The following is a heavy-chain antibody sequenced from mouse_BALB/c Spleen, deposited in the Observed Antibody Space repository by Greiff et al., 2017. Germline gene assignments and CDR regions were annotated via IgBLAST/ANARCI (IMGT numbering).Heavy chain of an antibody. CDR3: ATYDGLYAMDY. J-gene: IGHJ4*01. V-gene: IGHV5-6*01. Sequence: DVLLVESGGDLVKPGGSLKLSCAASGFTFSSYGMSWVRQTPDKRLEWVATISSGGSYTYFSDSVKGRFTISRDNAKNTLYLQMSSLKSEDTAMYYCATYDGLYAMDYWGQGTSVTVSS. D-gene: IGHD2-3*01. CDR1: GFTFSSYG. CDR2: ISSGGSYT.